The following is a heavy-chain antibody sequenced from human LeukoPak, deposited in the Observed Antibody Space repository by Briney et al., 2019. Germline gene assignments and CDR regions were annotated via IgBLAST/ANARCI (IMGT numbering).Heavy chain of an antibody. J-gene: IGHJ4*02. Sequence: GGSLRLSCATSGLRSSSYWMSWVRQAPGKGLEWVANIDQDESEGNYVDSAKGRFTISRDGAKNSVYLQMNSLKDEDTAVYYCAIAVGWELGYWGQGTLVTVSS. CDR2: IDQDESEG. CDR1: GLRSSSYW. D-gene: IGHD1-26*01. V-gene: IGHV3-7*01. CDR3: AIAVGWELGY.